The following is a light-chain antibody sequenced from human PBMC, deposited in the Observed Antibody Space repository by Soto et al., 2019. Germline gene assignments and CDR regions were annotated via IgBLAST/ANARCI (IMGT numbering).Light chain of an antibody. CDR2: GTF. CDR1: HSFSSGY. V-gene: IGKV3-20*01. CDR3: HCQDYGGSSVYT. Sequence: EIVLTQSPGTLSLSPGERATLSCRASHSFSSGYLAWYQQKPGQPPRLLIYGTFHRATGLPDRFSGSGSGTYFTHTISRLEPEDFAVYYCHCQDYGGSSVYTFGQGTKLEIK. J-gene: IGKJ2*01.